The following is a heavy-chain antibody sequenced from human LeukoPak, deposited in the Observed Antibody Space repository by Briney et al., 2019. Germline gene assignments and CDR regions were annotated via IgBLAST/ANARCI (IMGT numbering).Heavy chain of an antibody. CDR2: ISSTTGNT. J-gene: IGHJ4*02. CDR1: GFTFSSYA. CDR3: AKEVVLNGWDFVY. Sequence: GGSLRLSCAASGFTFSSYAMSWVRQAPGKGLEWVSGISSTTGNTYYADSVKGRFTISRDNSKNTLYLQMNSLRAEDSAVYYCAKEVVLNGWDFVYWGQGTLVTVSS. D-gene: IGHD1-26*01. V-gene: IGHV3-23*01.